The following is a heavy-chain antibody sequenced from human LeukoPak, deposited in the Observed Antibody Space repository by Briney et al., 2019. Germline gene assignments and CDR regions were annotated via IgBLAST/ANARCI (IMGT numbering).Heavy chain of an antibody. V-gene: IGHV4-61*09. J-gene: IGHJ2*01. CDR3: ARVRATTGTRFDL. CDR2: IYTSGST. CDR1: GGSISSGSYY. D-gene: IGHD5-12*01. Sequence: SETLSLTCTVSGGSISSGSYYWSWIRQPAGKGLEWIGHIYTSGSTSYNPSLKSRVAISIDTSKNQFSLKLSSVTAADTAVYYCARVRATTGTRFDLWGRGTLVTVSS.